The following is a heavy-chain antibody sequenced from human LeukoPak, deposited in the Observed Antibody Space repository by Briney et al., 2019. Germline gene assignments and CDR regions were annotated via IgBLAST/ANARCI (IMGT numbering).Heavy chain of an antibody. CDR2: ISAYNGNT. CDR3: ARGFYDSSGYYPPGDY. CDR1: GGTFSYYA. D-gene: IGHD3-22*01. Sequence: ASVKVSCKASGGTFSYYAISWVRQAPGQGLEWMGWISAYNGNTNYAQKLQGRVTMTTDTSTSTAYMELRSLRSDDTAVYYCARGFYDSSGYYPPGDYWGQGTLVTVSS. V-gene: IGHV1-18*01. J-gene: IGHJ4*02.